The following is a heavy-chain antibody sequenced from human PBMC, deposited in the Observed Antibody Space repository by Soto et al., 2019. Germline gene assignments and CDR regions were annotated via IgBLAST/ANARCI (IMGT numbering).Heavy chain of an antibody. V-gene: IGHV3-23*01. CDR2: IDPSGANK. D-gene: IGHD3-16*01. CDR1: GITFRRHT. Sequence: PGGSLRLSCAASGITFRRHTMSWVRQAPGTGLEWVSTIDPSGANKNYADSVKGRFTISRDNSRNTLDLQMNSLRVGDTALYYCVSWVSAHFDYWGQGTPVTVSS. J-gene: IGHJ4*02. CDR3: VSWVSAHFDY.